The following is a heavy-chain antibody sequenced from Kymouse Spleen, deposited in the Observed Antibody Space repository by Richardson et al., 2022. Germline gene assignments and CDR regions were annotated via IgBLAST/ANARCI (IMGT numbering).Heavy chain of an antibody. D-gene: IGHD1-1*01,IGHD1-14*01,IGHD1-20*01. CDR3: ARREAGGNYYYYYGMDV. Sequence: QLQLQESGPGLVKPSETLSLTCTVSGGSISSSSYYWGWIRQPPGKGLEWIGSIYYSGSTYYNPSLKSRVTISVDTSKNQFSLKLSSVTAADTAVYYCARREAGGNYYYYYGMDVWGQGTTVTVSS. CDR1: GGSISSSSYY. CDR2: IYYSGST. V-gene: IGHV4-39*01. J-gene: IGHJ6*02.